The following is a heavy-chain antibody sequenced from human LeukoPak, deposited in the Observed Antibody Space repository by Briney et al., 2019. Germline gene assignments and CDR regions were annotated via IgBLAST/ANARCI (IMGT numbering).Heavy chain of an antibody. Sequence: ASVKVSCKASGYSFTNYYMHWVRQAPGQGLEWMGIINPSGGGTNYAQKFQDRVTMTRDTSTSTLCMELSSLRSDDTAVYYCAKEARIGNTGGSLDSWGQGTLLTVSS. D-gene: IGHD2-8*02. V-gene: IGHV1-46*01. CDR3: AKEARIGNTGGSLDS. CDR1: GYSFTNYY. J-gene: IGHJ4*02. CDR2: INPSGGGT.